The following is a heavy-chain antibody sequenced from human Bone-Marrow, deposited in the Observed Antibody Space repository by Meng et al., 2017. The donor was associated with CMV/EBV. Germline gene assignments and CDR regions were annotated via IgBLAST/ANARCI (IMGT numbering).Heavy chain of an antibody. V-gene: IGHV3-30-3*01. CDR2: ISYDGSNK. CDR3: ARDMVRGDGYYYGMDV. Sequence: GESLKISCAASGFTFSSYAMHWVRQAPGKGLEWQAVISYDGSNKYYADSVKGRFTISRDNSKNTLYLQMNSLRAEDTAVYYCARDMVRGDGYYYGMDVWGQGTTVTVSS. J-gene: IGHJ6*02. CDR1: GFTFSSYA. D-gene: IGHD3-10*01.